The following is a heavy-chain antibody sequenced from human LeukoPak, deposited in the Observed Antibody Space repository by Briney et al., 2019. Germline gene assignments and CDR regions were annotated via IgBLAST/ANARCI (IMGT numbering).Heavy chain of an antibody. CDR3: AREGWGTGTFFDY. CDR1: GFTFSSYS. V-gene: IGHV3-21*04. Sequence: PGGSLRLSCAASGFTFSSYSMNWVRQAPGKGLEWVSSISSSSSYIYYADSVKGRFTISRDNAKNSLYLQMNSLRAEDTALYYCAREGWGTGTFFDYWGQGTLVTVSS. J-gene: IGHJ4*02. CDR2: ISSSSSYI. D-gene: IGHD1-1*01.